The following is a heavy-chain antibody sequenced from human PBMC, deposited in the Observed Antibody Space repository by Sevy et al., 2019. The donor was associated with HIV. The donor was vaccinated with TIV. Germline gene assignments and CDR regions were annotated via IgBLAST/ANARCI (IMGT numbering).Heavy chain of an antibody. CDR2: IYSGGST. V-gene: IGHV3-66*01. D-gene: IGHD3-22*01. Sequence: GGSLRLSCAASEFSVTDNYMSWVRQAPGKGLEWVSTIYSGGSTFYADSVKGRFTISRDNSKNKLYLHMNSLRAEETAVYYCAIDRYYDASGYYYYYYGLDVWGQGTTVTVSS. CDR1: EFSVTDNY. J-gene: IGHJ6*02. CDR3: AIDRYYDASGYYYYYYGLDV.